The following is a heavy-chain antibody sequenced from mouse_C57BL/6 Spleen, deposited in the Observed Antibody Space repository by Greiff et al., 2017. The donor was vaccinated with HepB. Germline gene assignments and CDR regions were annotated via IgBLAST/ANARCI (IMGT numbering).Heavy chain of an antibody. CDR2: IWSGGST. CDR1: GFSLTSYG. D-gene: IGHD2-1*01. V-gene: IGHV2-2*01. J-gene: IGHJ3*01. Sequence: QVQLQQSGPGLVQPSQSLSITCTVSGFSLTSYGVHWVRQSPGKGLEWLGVIWSGGSTDYNAAFISRLSISKDNSKSQVFFKMNSLQADDTAIYYCARGGGNYRAWFAYWGQGTLVTVSA. CDR3: ARGGGNYRAWFAY.